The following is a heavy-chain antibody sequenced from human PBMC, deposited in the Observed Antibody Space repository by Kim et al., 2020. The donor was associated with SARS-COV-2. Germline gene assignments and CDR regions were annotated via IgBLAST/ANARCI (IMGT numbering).Heavy chain of an antibody. V-gene: IGHV3-53*04. CDR3: ARSSLSGYIDY. J-gene: IGHJ4*02. D-gene: IGHD6-19*01. Sequence: SYADSVKGRFTISRHNSKNTLYLQMNSLRAEDTAVYYCARSSLSGYIDYWGQGTLVTVSS.